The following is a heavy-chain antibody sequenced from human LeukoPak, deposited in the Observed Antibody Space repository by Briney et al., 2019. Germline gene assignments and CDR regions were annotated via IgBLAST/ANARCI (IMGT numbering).Heavy chain of an antibody. D-gene: IGHD3-16*01. V-gene: IGHV4-30-2*01. CDR1: GGSISSGGYY. J-gene: IGHJ4*02. CDR3: ARDYDYVWDSRSPPFDY. CDR2: IYHSGST. Sequence: SETLSLTCTVSGGSISSGGYYWSWIRQPPGKGLEWIGYIYHSGSTYYNPSLKSRVTISVDTSKNQFSLKLSSVTAADTAVYYCARDYDYVWDSRSPPFDYWGQGTLVTVSS.